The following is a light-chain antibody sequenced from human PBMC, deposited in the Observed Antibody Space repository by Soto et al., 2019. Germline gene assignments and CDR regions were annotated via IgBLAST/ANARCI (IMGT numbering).Light chain of an antibody. V-gene: IGKV3-20*01. CDR3: QHYGSSPGT. J-gene: IGKJ5*01. CDR2: DVS. Sequence: EIVLTQSPGTLSLSPGERATLSCRASQSVSSSYLAWYQQKPGQAPRLLIYDVSSRATGIPDRFSGSGSGTDFTLTISRLEPEDFAVFYCQHYGSSPGTFGQGTRLEIK. CDR1: QSVSSSY.